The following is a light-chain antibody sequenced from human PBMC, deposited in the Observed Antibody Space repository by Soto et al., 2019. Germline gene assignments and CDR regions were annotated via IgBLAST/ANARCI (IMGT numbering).Light chain of an antibody. CDR1: QSVRTY. Sequence: EIVLTQSPATLSLLPGERATLSCRASQSVRTYLAWYQKKPGQAPRLLISDASKKATGIPARFSGSGSGTDFTLTISSLEAEDSAVYYCLQRSNWPPLLSFGGGTKVEIK. CDR3: LQRSNWPPLLS. V-gene: IGKV3-11*01. CDR2: DAS. J-gene: IGKJ4*01.